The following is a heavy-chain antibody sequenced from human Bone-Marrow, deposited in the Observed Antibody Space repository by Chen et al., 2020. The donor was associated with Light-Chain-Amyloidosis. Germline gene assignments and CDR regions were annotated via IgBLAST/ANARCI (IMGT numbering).Heavy chain of an antibody. Sequence: EVQLVESGGGLVQPGGSLTLSCAASGFTFSSSWMSWVRQAPGKGLEGVANIKQDGSEKYYVDSVKGRFTISRDNAKNSLYLQMNSLRAEDTAVYYCASRYNSGWFYYWGQGTLVTVSS. V-gene: IGHV3-7*01. J-gene: IGHJ4*02. CDR3: ASRYNSGWFYY. D-gene: IGHD6-19*01. CDR2: IKQDGSEK. CDR1: GFTFSSSW.